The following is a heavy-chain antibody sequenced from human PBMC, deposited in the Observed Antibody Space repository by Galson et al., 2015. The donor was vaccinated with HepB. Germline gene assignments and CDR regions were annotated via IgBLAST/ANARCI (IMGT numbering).Heavy chain of an antibody. CDR2: INPNNGDT. D-gene: IGHD1-26*01. J-gene: IGHJ4*02. CDR1: GYTFTAYY. V-gene: IGHV1-2*06. CDR3: VREEWGLPDY. Sequence: SVKVSCKASGYTFTAYYMDWVRQAPGQGLEWMARINPNNGDTNYAQKFQGRVTVTRDTPISTVYMDLSRLRSDDTAVYYCVREEWGLPDYWGQGTLVTVSS.